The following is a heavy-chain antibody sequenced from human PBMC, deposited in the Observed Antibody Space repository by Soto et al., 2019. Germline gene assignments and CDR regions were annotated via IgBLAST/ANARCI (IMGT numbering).Heavy chain of an antibody. V-gene: IGHV4-31*11. Sequence: QVQLQESGPGVVKPSQTLSLTCAVSGASLASGGFYWIWIRQYPGKGLEWIGDIYYSGSTRYNPSLKSRITITVDTSQNQFSLELRSVDAADKSLFYGATYYEMFAGPRGPVNYWGQGILVTVSS. CDR2: IYYSGST. CDR3: ATYYEMFAGPRGPVNY. CDR1: GASLASGGFY. D-gene: IGHD3-3*01. J-gene: IGHJ4*02.